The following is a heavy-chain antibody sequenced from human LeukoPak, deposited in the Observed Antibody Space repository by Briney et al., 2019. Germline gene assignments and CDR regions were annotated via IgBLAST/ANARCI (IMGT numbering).Heavy chain of an antibody. V-gene: IGHV4-34*01. CDR1: GGSFSGYY. D-gene: IGHD1-26*01. J-gene: IGHJ4*02. CDR3: TRESGAFSPFGF. Sequence: PSETLSLTCAVYGGSFSGYYWSWIRQPPGKGLEWIGEVHLNGATNYNPSLESRFSMSIDKSNNHLSLEVTSVTAADTAMYYCTRESGAFSPFGFWGQGTLVTVS. CDR2: VHLNGAT.